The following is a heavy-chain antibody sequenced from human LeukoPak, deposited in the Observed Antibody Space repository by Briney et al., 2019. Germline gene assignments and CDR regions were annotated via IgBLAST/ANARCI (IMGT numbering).Heavy chain of an antibody. Sequence: GGSLRLSCAASGFTVSSNYMSWVRQAPGKGLEWVSVIYSGGSTYYADSVKGRFTISRDNSKNTLYLQMNSLRAEDTAVYYCARDFSPYYYDSSGYAPGYWGQGTLVTVSS. J-gene: IGHJ4*02. V-gene: IGHV3-66*01. CDR3: ARDFSPYYYDSSGYAPGY. D-gene: IGHD3-22*01. CDR1: GFTVSSNY. CDR2: IYSGGST.